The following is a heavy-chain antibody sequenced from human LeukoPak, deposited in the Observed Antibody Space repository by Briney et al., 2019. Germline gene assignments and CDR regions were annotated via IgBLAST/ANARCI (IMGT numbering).Heavy chain of an antibody. CDR1: GFTFSSYS. Sequence: SGGSLRLSCAASGFTFSSYSMNWVRQAPGKGLEWVSSISSSSSYIYYADSVKARFTISRDSAKNSLYLQMNSLRAEDTAVYYCARDREQFDYWGQGTLVTVSS. V-gene: IGHV3-21*01. CDR2: ISSSSSYI. J-gene: IGHJ4*02. CDR3: ARDREQFDY. D-gene: IGHD1/OR15-1a*01.